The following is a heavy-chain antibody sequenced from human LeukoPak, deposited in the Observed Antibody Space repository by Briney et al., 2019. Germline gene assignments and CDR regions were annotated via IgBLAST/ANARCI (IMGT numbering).Heavy chain of an antibody. CDR1: GFTFSDYY. Sequence: PGGSLRLSCAASGFTFSDYYMSWIRQAPGKGLEWVSYISSSSSTIYYADSVKGRFTISRDNAKNSLYLQMNSLRAEDTAVYYCQGGTTVTTINPNDAFDIWGQGTMVTVSS. J-gene: IGHJ3*02. CDR3: QGGTTVTTINPNDAFDI. CDR2: ISSSSSTI. D-gene: IGHD4-17*01. V-gene: IGHV3-11*04.